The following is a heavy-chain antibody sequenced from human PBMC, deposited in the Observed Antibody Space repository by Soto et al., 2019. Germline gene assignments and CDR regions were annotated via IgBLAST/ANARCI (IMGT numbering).Heavy chain of an antibody. J-gene: IGHJ4*02. CDR1: GGSISSYY. V-gene: IGHV4-59*01. Sequence: NPSETLSLTCTVSGGSISSYYWSWIRQPPGKGLEWIGYIYYSGSTNYNPSLKSRVTISVDTSKNQFSLKLSSVTAADTAVYYCARPANYYDSSGYRYWGQGTLVTVSS. CDR3: ARPANYYDSSGYRY. D-gene: IGHD3-22*01. CDR2: IYYSGST.